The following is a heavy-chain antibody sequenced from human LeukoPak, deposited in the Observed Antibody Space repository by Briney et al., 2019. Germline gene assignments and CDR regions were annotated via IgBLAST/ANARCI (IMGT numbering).Heavy chain of an antibody. CDR3: ARGGWCSGGSCYSINWFDP. Sequence: PSETLSLTCTVSGGSISSYYWSWIRQPAGKGLEWIGRIYTSGSTNYNPSLKSRVTISVDTSKNQFSLKLSSVTAADTAVYYCARGGWCSGGSCYSINWFDPWGQGTLVTVSS. D-gene: IGHD2-15*01. V-gene: IGHV4-4*07. CDR1: GGSISSYY. J-gene: IGHJ5*02. CDR2: IYTSGST.